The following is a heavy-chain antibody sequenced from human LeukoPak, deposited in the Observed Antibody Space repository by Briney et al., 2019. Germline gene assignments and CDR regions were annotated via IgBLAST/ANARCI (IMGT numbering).Heavy chain of an antibody. V-gene: IGHV3-11*01. Sequence: GGSLRLSCAASGFTFDDYGMSWVRQAPGKGLEWVSYISSSGSTIYYADSVKGRFTISRDNAKNSLYLQMNSLRAEDTAVYYCASHLDYYDSSGYPKRSWYYFDYWGQGTLVTVSS. J-gene: IGHJ4*02. CDR2: ISSSGSTI. D-gene: IGHD3-22*01. CDR1: GFTFDDYG. CDR3: ASHLDYYDSSGYPKRSWYYFDY.